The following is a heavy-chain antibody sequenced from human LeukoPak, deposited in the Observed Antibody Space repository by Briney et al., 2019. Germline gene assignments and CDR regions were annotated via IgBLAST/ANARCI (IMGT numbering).Heavy chain of an antibody. V-gene: IGHV4-59*01. D-gene: IGHD3-10*01. CDR1: GGSISGYY. CDR2: IYYSGTT. Sequence: SETLSLTCTVSGGSISGYYWTWIRQSPGKALEWIGCIYYSGTTNYNPSLKSRVTISADTSKNQISLKLTSVNSADTAIYYCAREFGHWGQGTLVTVSS. J-gene: IGHJ4*02. CDR3: AREFGH.